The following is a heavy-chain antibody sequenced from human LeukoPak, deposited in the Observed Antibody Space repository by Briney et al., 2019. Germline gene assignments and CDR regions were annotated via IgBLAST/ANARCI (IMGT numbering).Heavy chain of an antibody. Sequence: PGGSLRLSCAASGFTFSSYAMSWVRQAPGKGLEWVSVISGGGGSTYYADSVKGRFTISRDNSKNTLYLQMNSLRPEDTAVYYCAKKDRGSIAAADLDYWGQGTQVTVSS. D-gene: IGHD6-13*01. V-gene: IGHV3-23*01. CDR1: GFTFSSYA. J-gene: IGHJ4*02. CDR3: AKKDRGSIAAADLDY. CDR2: ISGGGGST.